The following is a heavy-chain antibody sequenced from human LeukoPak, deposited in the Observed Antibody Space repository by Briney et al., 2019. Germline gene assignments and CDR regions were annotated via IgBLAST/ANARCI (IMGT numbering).Heavy chain of an antibody. V-gene: IGHV4-4*09. CDR2: IYTSGST. Sequence: SETLSLTCTVSGGSISSYYWRWIRQPPGKGLEWIGYIYTSGSTNYNPSLKSRVTISVDTSKNQFSLKLSSVTAADTAVYYCARHPYQLLSSWFDPWGQGTLVTVSS. J-gene: IGHJ5*02. CDR3: ARHPYQLLSSWFDP. CDR1: GGSISSYY. D-gene: IGHD2-2*01.